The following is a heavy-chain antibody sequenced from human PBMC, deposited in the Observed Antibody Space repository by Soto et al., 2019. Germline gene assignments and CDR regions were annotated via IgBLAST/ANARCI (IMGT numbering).Heavy chain of an antibody. J-gene: IGHJ4*02. CDR2: IYYSGST. CDR1: GGSISSGGYY. Sequence: PSETLSLTCTVSGGSISSGGYYWSWIRQHPGKGLEWIGYIYYSGSTYYNPSLKSRVTISVDTSKNQFSLKLSSVTAADTAVYYCARGFYADFLLTSYYFDYWGQGTLVTVSS. CDR3: ARGFYADFLLTSYYFDY. D-gene: IGHD3-3*01. V-gene: IGHV4-31*03.